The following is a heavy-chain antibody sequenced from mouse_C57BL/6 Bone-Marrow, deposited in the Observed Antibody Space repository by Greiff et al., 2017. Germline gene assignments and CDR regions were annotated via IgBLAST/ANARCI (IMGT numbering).Heavy chain of an antibody. D-gene: IGHD1-1*01. CDR1: GYTFTSYD. V-gene: IGHV1-85*01. J-gene: IGHJ2*01. Sequence: QVQLQQSGPELVKPGASLKLSCKASGYTFTSYDINWVKQRPGQGLEWLGGIYPRDGSTKYNEQFKGKATVTVDTSSSTAYMELHSLTSEDSAVYFCARSPITTVAYFDYWGQGTTLTVSS. CDR3: ARSPITTVAYFDY. CDR2: IYPRDGST.